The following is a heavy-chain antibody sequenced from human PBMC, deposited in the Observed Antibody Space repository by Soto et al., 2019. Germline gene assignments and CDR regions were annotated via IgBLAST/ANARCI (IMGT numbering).Heavy chain of an antibody. CDR2: LYYSGST. J-gene: IGHJ4*02. CDR1: GGSISSSNSY. Sequence: SETLSLTCTVSGGSISSSNSYWGWIRQPPGKGLEWIGSLYYSGSTYYNPSLKSRVTISVDTSKNQFSLKLSSVTAADTAVYYCGVDSSGYYYAIDYWGQGTLVTVSS. V-gene: IGHV4-39*01. D-gene: IGHD3-22*01. CDR3: GVDSSGYYYAIDY.